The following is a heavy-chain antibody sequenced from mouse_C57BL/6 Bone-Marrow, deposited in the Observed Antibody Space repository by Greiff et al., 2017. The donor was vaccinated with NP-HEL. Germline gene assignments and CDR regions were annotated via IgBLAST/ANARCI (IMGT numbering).Heavy chain of an antibody. Sequence: VQLQQSGAELVRPGASVKLSCTASGFNIKDDYMHWVKQRPEQGLEWIGWIDPGNGDTEYASKFQGKATITADTSSNTAYLQLSSLTSEDTAVYYCTTGGLLPFDYWGQGTTLTVSS. CDR2: IDPGNGDT. CDR3: TTGGLLPFDY. D-gene: IGHD2-3*01. V-gene: IGHV14-4*01. J-gene: IGHJ2*01. CDR1: GFNIKDDY.